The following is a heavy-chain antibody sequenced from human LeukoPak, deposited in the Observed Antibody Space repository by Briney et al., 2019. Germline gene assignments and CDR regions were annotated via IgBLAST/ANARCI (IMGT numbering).Heavy chain of an antibody. CDR2: INSDGSDT. CDR3: AKDSHFWSGYSLPFDY. V-gene: IGHV3-74*01. J-gene: IGHJ4*02. D-gene: IGHD3-3*02. Sequence: GGSLRLSCAASGFTFNSYWFHWVRQAPGKGLVWVSRINSDGSDTIYADSVKGRFTISRDNAKSTVYLQMNSLKAEDTAVYYCAKDSHFWSGYSLPFDYWGQGTLVTVSS. CDR1: GFTFNSYW.